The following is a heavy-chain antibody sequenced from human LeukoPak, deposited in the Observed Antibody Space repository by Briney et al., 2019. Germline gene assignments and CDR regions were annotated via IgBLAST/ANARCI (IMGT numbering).Heavy chain of an antibody. CDR2: ISGSGGST. D-gene: IGHD6-19*01. J-gene: IGHJ4*02. CDR1: GFPFSSYA. Sequence: GGSLRLSCAASGFPFSSYAMSWVRQAPGKGLEWVSAISGSGGSTYYADSVKGRFTISRDNSKNTLYLQMNSLTAEGTAVYHCTMFKVAGPHVWDYWGQGTLATVSS. CDR3: TMFKVAGPHVWDY. V-gene: IGHV3-23*01.